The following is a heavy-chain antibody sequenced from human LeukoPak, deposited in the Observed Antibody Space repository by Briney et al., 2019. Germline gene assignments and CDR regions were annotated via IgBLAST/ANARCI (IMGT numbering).Heavy chain of an antibody. CDR1: GFTFSSYA. V-gene: IGHV3-30-3*01. Sequence: GGSLRLSCAASGFTFSSYAMHWVRQAPGKGLEWVAVISYDGSNKYYADSVKGRFTISRDNSKNTLYLQMNSLRAEDTAVYYCARDCRESHLDYWGQGTLVTVSS. J-gene: IGHJ4*02. D-gene: IGHD3-10*01. CDR2: ISYDGSNK. CDR3: ARDCRESHLDY.